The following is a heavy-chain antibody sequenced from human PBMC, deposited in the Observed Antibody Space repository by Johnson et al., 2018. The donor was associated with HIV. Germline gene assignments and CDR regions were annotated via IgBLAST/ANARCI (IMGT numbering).Heavy chain of an antibody. CDR3: ARVGGGIQLWSDAFDI. J-gene: IGHJ3*02. Sequence: VQLVESGGGLIQPGGSLRLSCAASGFTVSSNYMSWVRQAPGKGLEWVSVIYSGGSTYYADSVKGRFTISIDNSKNTLYLQMNSLRAEDTAVYYCARVGGGIQLWSDAFDIWGQGTMVTVSS. V-gene: IGHV3-53*01. D-gene: IGHD5-18*01. CDR1: GFTVSSNY. CDR2: IYSGGST.